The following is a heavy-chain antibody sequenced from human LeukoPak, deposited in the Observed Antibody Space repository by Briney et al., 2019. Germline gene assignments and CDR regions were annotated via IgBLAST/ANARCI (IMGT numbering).Heavy chain of an antibody. V-gene: IGHV1-18*01. J-gene: IGHJ4*02. D-gene: IGHD3-3*01. CDR3: ARTAVGGRIMIFGVVRRFDY. CDR1: GYTFTSYG. CDR2: ISAYNGNT. Sequence: ASVKVSCKASGYTFTSYGISWVRQAPGQGLEWMGWISAYNGNTNYAQKLQGRVTMTTDTSTSTAYMELRSLRSDDTAVYYCARTAVGGRIMIFGVVRRFDYWGQGTLVTVSS.